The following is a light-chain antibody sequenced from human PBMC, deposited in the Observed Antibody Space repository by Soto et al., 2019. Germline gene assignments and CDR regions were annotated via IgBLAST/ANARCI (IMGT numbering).Light chain of an antibody. CDR1: GSSIGTNT. CDR2: GDN. Sequence: QSVLTQPPSASGTPGQRVTISCSGSGSSIGTNTVNWYRQLPGTAPKLLIYGDNQRPSGVPDRFSGSTSGTSASLASSGLQSEDEAEYYCAAWDGSLNNVLFGGGTKVTVL. V-gene: IGLV1-44*01. CDR3: AAWDGSLNNVL. J-gene: IGLJ2*01.